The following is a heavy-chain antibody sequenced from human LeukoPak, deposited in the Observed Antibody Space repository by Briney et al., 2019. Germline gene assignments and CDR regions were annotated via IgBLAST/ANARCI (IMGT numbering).Heavy chain of an antibody. V-gene: IGHV4-59*01. CDR2: IYYSGST. CDR1: GGSISSYY. D-gene: IGHD5-12*01. Sequence: PSETLSLTCTVSGGSISSYYWSWIRQPPGKGLEWIGYIYYSGSTNYNPSLKSRATISVDTSKNQFSLKLSSVTAADTAVYYCARDPSNSGLDYWGQGTLVTVSS. CDR3: ARDPSNSGLDY. J-gene: IGHJ4*02.